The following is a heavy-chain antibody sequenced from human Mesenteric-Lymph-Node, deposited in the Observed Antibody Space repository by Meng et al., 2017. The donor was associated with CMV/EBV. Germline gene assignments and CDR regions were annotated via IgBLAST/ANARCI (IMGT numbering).Heavy chain of an antibody. Sequence: GESLKISCAASGFTFSSYWMHWVRQAPGKGLVWVSRINSDGSSTSYADSVKGRFTISRDNAKNTLYLQMNSLRAADTAVYYCARDLTSTNWFDPWGQGTLVTVSS. CDR2: INSDGSST. CDR1: GFTFSSYW. D-gene: IGHD3-9*01. CDR3: ARDLTSTNWFDP. J-gene: IGHJ5*02. V-gene: IGHV3-74*01.